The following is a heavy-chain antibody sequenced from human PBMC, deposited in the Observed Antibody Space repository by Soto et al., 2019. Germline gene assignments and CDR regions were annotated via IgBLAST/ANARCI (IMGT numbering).Heavy chain of an antibody. D-gene: IGHD5-18*01. CDR1: GYTLTELS. J-gene: IGHJ4*02. CDR2: FDPEDGET. CDR3: ATEAAMVRNFDD. V-gene: IGHV1-24*01. Sequence: ASVKVSCKVSGYTLTELSMHWVRQAPGKGLEWTGGFDPEDGETIYAQKFQGRVTMTEDTSTDTAYMELSSLRSEDTAVYYCATEAAMVRNFDDWGQGTLVTVSS.